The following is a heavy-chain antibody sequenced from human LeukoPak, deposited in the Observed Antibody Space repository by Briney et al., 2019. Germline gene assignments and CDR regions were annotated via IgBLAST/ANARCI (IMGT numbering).Heavy chain of an antibody. Sequence: SEALSLTCTVSGGSISSYYWSWIRQPPGKGLEWIGYIYYSGSTNYNPSLKSRVTISVDTSKNQFSLKLSSVTAADTAVYYCARHIWEGFDYWGQGTLVTVSS. V-gene: IGHV4-59*08. D-gene: IGHD1-26*01. J-gene: IGHJ4*02. CDR1: GGSISSYY. CDR3: ARHIWEGFDY. CDR2: IYYSGST.